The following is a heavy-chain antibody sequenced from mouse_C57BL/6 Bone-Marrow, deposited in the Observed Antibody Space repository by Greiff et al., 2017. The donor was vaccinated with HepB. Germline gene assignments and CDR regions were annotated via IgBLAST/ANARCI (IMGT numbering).Heavy chain of an antibody. D-gene: IGHD1-1*01. V-gene: IGHV5-16*01. CDR3: ARDRDPPYGPMDY. CDR1: GFTFSDYY. J-gene: IGHJ4*01. CDR2: INYDGSST. Sequence: EVMLVESEGGLVQPGSSMKLSCTASGFTFSDYYMAWVRQVPEKGLEWVANINYDGSSTYYLDSLKSRFIISRDNAKNILYLQMSSLKSEDTATYYCARDRDPPYGPMDYWGQGTSVTVSS.